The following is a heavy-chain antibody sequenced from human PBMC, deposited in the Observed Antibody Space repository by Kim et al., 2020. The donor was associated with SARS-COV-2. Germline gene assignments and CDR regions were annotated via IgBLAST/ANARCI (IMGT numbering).Heavy chain of an antibody. V-gene: IGHV3-23*01. CDR2: ISGSGGST. D-gene: IGHD2-2*02. Sequence: GGSLRLSCAASGFTFSSYAMSWVRQAPGKGLEWVSAISGSGGSTYYADSVKGRFTISRDNSKNTLYLQMNSLRAEDTAVYYCAKAPKAPYIVVVPAAIRRFDYWGQGTLVTVSS. CDR1: GFTFSSYA. J-gene: IGHJ4*02. CDR3: AKAPKAPYIVVVPAAIRRFDY.